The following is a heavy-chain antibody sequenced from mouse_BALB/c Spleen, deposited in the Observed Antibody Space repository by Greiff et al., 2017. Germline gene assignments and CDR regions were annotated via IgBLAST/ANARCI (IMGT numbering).Heavy chain of an antibody. Sequence: DVHLVESGGGLVQPGGSRKLSCAASGFTFSSFGMHWVRQAPEKGLEWVAYISSGSSTIYYADTVKGRFTISRDNPKNTLFLQMTSLRSEDTAMYYCARKSNYYGYVGYFDYWGQGTTLTVSS. CDR1: GFTFSSFG. CDR3: ARKSNYYGYVGYFDY. J-gene: IGHJ2*01. D-gene: IGHD1-2*01. V-gene: IGHV5-17*02. CDR2: ISSGSSTI.